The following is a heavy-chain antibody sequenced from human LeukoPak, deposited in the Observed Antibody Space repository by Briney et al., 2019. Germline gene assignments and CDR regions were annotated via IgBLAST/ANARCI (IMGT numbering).Heavy chain of an antibody. CDR1: GYSFTSFA. J-gene: IGHJ4*02. Sequence: GASVKVSCKASGYSFTSFAITWVRQAPGQGLEWMGWISRHNGNTDYAQRFRGRVTLTIDTSTTTADMELRNLIPDDTAVYYCARHYLGSGSEDYWGQGTLVSVSS. V-gene: IGHV1-18*01. D-gene: IGHD3-10*01. CDR2: ISRHNGNT. CDR3: ARHYLGSGSEDY.